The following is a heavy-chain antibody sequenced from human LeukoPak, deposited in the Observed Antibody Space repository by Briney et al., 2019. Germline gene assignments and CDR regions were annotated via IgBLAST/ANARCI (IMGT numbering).Heavy chain of an antibody. J-gene: IGHJ3*02. Sequence: ASVKVSCKASGYTFSGYYMHWVRQAPGQGLEWMGWISAYNGNTNYAQKLQGRVTMTTDTSTSTAYMELRGLRSDDTAVYYCARVGGGSYSDAFDIWGQGTMVTVSS. CDR1: GYTFSGYY. CDR3: ARVGGGSYSDAFDI. D-gene: IGHD1-26*01. CDR2: ISAYNGNT. V-gene: IGHV1-18*04.